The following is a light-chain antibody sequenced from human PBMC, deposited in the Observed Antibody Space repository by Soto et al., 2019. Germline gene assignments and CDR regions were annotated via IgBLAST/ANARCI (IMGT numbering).Light chain of an antibody. V-gene: IGKV3-20*01. CDR3: QQYNNYWT. CDR1: QSVTSNY. CDR2: DTS. J-gene: IGKJ1*01. Sequence: DNVLTRSSGTLSWSPGERATLACRASQSVTSNYLAWYQQKPGQAPGLLIYDTSTRASGVPDRFSGSGSGTECTLTISILQRDDFATYNCQQYNNYWTVGQGTKVDIK.